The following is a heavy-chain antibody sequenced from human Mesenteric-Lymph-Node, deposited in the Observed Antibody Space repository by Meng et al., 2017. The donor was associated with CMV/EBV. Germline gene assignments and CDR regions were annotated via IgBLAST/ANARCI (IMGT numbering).Heavy chain of an antibody. Sequence: GSISSSGYYWSWIGQHTGKGVEWIGKIYNGRNTNYKSSLKSRVTISADTSKNHSSLKLSSVTAADTAMYYCARAPSTTWDNWYFDLWGRGTLVTVSS. J-gene: IGHJ2*01. CDR3: ARAPSTTWDNWYFDL. CDR2: IYNGRNT. D-gene: IGHD2-2*01. V-gene: IGHV4-31*02. CDR1: GSISSSGYY.